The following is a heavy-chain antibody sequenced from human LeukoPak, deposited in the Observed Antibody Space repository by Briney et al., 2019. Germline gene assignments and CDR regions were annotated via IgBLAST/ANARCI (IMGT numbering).Heavy chain of an antibody. CDR3: AKDRDRTAMPQDFDY. D-gene: IGHD5-18*01. CDR1: GFTFSSYA. V-gene: IGHV3-23*01. Sequence: GGSLRLSCAASGFTFSSYAMSWVRQAPGKGLEWVSTISGSGGTTYYADSVKGRFTISRGNSKNTLYLQMNSLRAEDTAVYYCAKDRDRTAMPQDFDYWGQGTLVTVSS. J-gene: IGHJ4*02. CDR2: ISGSGGTT.